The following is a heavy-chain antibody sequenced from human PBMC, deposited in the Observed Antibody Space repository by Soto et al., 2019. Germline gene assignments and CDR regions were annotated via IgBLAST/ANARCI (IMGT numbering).Heavy chain of an antibody. CDR3: ATKAAAGTFYYYYMDV. Sequence: ETLSLTCPVSGGSSISYYWSWVRQPPGKGLEWIGSIYYSGSTYYNPSLKSRVTISVDTSKNQFSLKLSSVTAADTAVYYCATKAAAGTFYYYYMDVWGKGTTVTVSS. V-gene: IGHV4-59*05. CDR2: IYYSGST. D-gene: IGHD6-13*01. J-gene: IGHJ6*03. CDR1: GGSSISYY.